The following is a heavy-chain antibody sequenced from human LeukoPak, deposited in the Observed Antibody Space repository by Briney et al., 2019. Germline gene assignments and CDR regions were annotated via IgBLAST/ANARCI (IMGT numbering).Heavy chain of an antibody. D-gene: IGHD6-13*01. CDR1: GGSISSGSYY. Sequence: SETLSLTCTVSGGSISSGSYYWSWIRQPAGKGLECIGRIYTSGSTNYNPSLKSRVTISVDTSKNQFSLKLSSVTAADTAVYYCARARGQQLVYYYYYYYMDVWGKGTTVTVSS. V-gene: IGHV4-61*02. J-gene: IGHJ6*03. CDR2: IYTSGST. CDR3: ARARGQQLVYYYYYYYMDV.